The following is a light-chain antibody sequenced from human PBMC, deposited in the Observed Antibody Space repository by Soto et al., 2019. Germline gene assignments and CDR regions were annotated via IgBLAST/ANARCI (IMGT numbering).Light chain of an antibody. Sequence: QSVLTQPASVSGSPGQSITISCTGTSSDVGSYNLVSWYQQHPGKAPKLMIYEGSKRPSGVSNRFSGSKSGNTASLTISGLQDEDEADYYCCSYAGSSTYVFGTGTKLXVL. J-gene: IGLJ1*01. CDR3: CSYAGSSTYV. V-gene: IGLV2-23*01. CDR1: SSDVGSYNL. CDR2: EGS.